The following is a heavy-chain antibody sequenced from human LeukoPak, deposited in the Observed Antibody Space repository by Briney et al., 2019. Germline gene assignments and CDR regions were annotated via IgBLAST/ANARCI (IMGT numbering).Heavy chain of an antibody. CDR1: GGSFSSYY. Sequence: SETLSLTCVVYGGSFSSYYWSWIRQPPGKGLEWIGYISYTGSTTYNSSLKSRVTISLDTSQNQFSLKLTSVTPADTAVYYCARTAKYYYGSETYYFFDYWGQGTLVTVSS. CDR2: ISYTGST. CDR3: ARTAKYYYGSETYYFFDY. D-gene: IGHD3-10*01. J-gene: IGHJ4*02. V-gene: IGHV4-59*01.